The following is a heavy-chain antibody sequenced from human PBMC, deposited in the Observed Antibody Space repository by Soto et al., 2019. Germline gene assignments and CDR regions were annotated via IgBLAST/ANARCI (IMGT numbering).Heavy chain of an antibody. CDR2: ISSSSSYI. J-gene: IGHJ4*02. D-gene: IGHD3-10*01. Sequence: VQLVESGGGLVKPGGSLRLSCAASGFTFSSYSMKWVRQAPGKGLEWVSSISSSSSYIYYADSVKGRFTISRDNAKNSLYLQMNSLRAEDTAVYYCARDGGITMVRGTDYWGQGTLVTVSS. V-gene: IGHV3-21*01. CDR3: ARDGGITMVRGTDY. CDR1: GFTFSSYS.